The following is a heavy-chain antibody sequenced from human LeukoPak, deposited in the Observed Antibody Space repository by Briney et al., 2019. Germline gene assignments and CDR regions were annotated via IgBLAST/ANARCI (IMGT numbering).Heavy chain of an antibody. CDR3: ARGGAAAGNTVDY. D-gene: IGHD6-13*01. Sequence: GGSLRLSCAASGFTFSSYGMHWVRQAPGKGLEWVAFIRYDGSNKYYADSVKGRFTISRDNPKNTLYLQMNSLRAEDTAVYYCARGGAAAGNTVDYWGQGTLVTVSS. J-gene: IGHJ4*02. CDR1: GFTFSSYG. CDR2: IRYDGSNK. V-gene: IGHV3-30*02.